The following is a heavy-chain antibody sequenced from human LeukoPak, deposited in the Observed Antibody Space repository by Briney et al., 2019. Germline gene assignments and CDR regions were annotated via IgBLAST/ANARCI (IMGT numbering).Heavy chain of an antibody. CDR1: GFTFSTYI. D-gene: IGHD1-26*01. V-gene: IGHV3-23*01. Sequence: GGSLRLSCAASGFTFSTYIMSWVRQAPGKGLEWVSAISGSGGSTYYADSVKGRFTISRDNSKNTLYLQMNSLRAEDTAVYYCARDRGGSYGFADYWGQGTLVTVSS. J-gene: IGHJ4*02. CDR2: ISGSGGST. CDR3: ARDRGGSYGFADY.